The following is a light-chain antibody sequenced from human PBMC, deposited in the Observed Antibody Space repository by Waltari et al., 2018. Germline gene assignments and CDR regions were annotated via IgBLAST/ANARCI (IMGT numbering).Light chain of an antibody. Sequence: QSVLSQPPSVSGAPGQRVTISCAGSSSNIGAGSGVHWYQHLPGTAPKLLLYANNNRPSGVPARFSGSKSGTSASLAITGLQAEDEADYYCLSYDNRLTGWVFGGGTKVTVL. V-gene: IGLV1-40*01. CDR3: LSYDNRLTGWV. J-gene: IGLJ3*02. CDR1: SSNIGAGSG. CDR2: ANN.